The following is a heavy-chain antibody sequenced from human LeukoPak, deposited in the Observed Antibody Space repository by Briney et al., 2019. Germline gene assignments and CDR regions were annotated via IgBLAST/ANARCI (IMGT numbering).Heavy chain of an antibody. CDR2: IYYSGST. J-gene: IGHJ4*02. D-gene: IGHD2-8*01. CDR3: ARGLPGYAIDY. CDR1: GGSISSYY. V-gene: IGHV4-59*01. Sequence: PSETLSLTCTVSGGSISSYYWSWIRQPPGKELEWIGYIYYSGSTNYNPSLKSRVTISVDTSKNQFSLKLSSVTAADTAVYYCARGLPGYAIDYWGQGTLVTVSS.